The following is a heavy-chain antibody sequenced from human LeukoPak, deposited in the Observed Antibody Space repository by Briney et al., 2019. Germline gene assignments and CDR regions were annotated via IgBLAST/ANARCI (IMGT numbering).Heavy chain of an antibody. D-gene: IGHD3-22*01. CDR3: AKKWHDN. V-gene: IGHV3-30*18. CDR1: GFTFSSYG. CDR2: ISYDGSNK. J-gene: IGHJ4*02. Sequence: GGSLRLSCAASGFTFSSYGMHWVRQAPGKGLEWVAVISYDGSNKYYADSVKGRFTISRDNSKNTLYLQMNSLRAEDTAVYYCAKKWHDNWGQGTLVTVSS.